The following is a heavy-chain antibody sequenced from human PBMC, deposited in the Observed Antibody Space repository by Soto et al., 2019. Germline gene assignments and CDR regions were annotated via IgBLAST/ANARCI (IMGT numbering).Heavy chain of an antibody. D-gene: IGHD4-17*01. CDR3: LYRDFGDYFCQF. V-gene: IGHV2-5*02. Sequence: QLTLKESGPTLVKPTQTLTLTCTFSGFSLTTQGVHVGWIRQPPGTALEWLALIYWDDNDVYSPSLKNRLTITQDTSKSQVVLTLATVDPVDTATYYGLYRDFGDYFCQFGGQGILVNVSS. CDR1: GFSLTTQGVH. J-gene: IGHJ4*02. CDR2: IYWDDND.